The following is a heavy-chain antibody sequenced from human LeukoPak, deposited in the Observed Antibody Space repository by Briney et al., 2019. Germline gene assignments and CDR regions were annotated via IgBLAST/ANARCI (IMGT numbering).Heavy chain of an antibody. D-gene: IGHD2-15*01. Sequence: PSETLSLTCTVSGGSISGGSYYWGWIRQPPGKGLEWIGSIYYRGSTYYNPTLKSRVTVSVDTSKNQFSLKLSPVTAADTAVYYCALIRGYCRTWGQGTLVTVSS. CDR2: IYYRGST. CDR1: GGSISGGSYY. V-gene: IGHV4-39*01. J-gene: IGHJ5*02. CDR3: ALIRGYCRT.